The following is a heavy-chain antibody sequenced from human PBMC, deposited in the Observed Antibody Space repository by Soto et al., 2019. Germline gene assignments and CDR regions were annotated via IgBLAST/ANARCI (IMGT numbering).Heavy chain of an antibody. J-gene: IGHJ4*02. V-gene: IGHV4-34*01. CDR2: INHSGST. CDR1: GGSFSGYY. Sequence: PSETLSLTCAVYGGSFSGYYWSWIRQPPGKGLEWIGEINHSGSTNYNPSLKSRVTISVDTSKNQFSLKLSSVTAADTAVYYCARDSTGPDYWGQGTLVTSPQ. CDR3: ARDSTGPDY.